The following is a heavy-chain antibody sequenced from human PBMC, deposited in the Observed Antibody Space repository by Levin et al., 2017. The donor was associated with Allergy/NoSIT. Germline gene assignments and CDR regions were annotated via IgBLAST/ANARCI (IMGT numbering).Heavy chain of an antibody. CDR2: IYPVDSDT. V-gene: IGHV5-51*01. Sequence: GESLKISCKGSGFSFTNYWIGWVRQMPGKGLEWMGIIYPVDSDTRYSPSFQCQVTISADKSINTAYLQWSSLKASDTAMYYCARRPIGAAGYFDYWGQGTLGTVSS. CDR3: ARRPIGAAGYFDY. CDR1: GFSFTNYW. D-gene: IGHD6-13*01. J-gene: IGHJ4*02.